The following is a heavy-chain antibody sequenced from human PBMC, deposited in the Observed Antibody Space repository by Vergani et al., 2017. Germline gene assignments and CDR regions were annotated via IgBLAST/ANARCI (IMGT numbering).Heavy chain of an antibody. J-gene: IGHJ4*02. V-gene: IGHV3-30*02. CDR2: IRYDGSTK. CDR3: AKLQGTVTTSVGH. CDR1: GFTFSSYG. Sequence: QVQLVESGGGVVQPGGSLRLSCAASGFTFSSYGMHWVRQAPGKGLEWVAFIRYDGSTKYYADSVKGRFTISRDNSKNTLYLQMNSLRAEDTAVYYCAKLQGTVTTSVGHWGQGTLVTVSS. D-gene: IGHD4-17*01.